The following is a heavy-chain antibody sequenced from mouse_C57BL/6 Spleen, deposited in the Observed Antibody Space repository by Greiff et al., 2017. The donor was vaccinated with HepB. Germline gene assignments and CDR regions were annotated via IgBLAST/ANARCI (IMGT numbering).Heavy chain of an antibody. CDR2: INPSNGGT. CDR1: GYTFTSYW. J-gene: IGHJ4*01. Sequence: QVQLQQPGTELVKPGASVKLSCKASGYTFTSYWMHWVKQRPGQGLEWIGNINPSNGGTNYNEKFKSKATLTVDKSSSTAYMQLSSLSSEDSAVYYCARPGYPYYYAMDYWGQGTSVPVSS. D-gene: IGHD3-2*02. CDR3: ARPGYPYYYAMDY. V-gene: IGHV1-53*01.